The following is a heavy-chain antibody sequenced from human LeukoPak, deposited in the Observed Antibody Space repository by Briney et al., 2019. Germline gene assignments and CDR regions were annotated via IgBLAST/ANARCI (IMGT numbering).Heavy chain of an antibody. V-gene: IGHV4-39*01. CDR3: ARLFRRIVAPDY. D-gene: IGHD5-12*01. J-gene: IGHJ4*02. Sequence: SETLSLTCTVSGGSISSSSYYWGWIRQPPGKGLEWIGSIYYSGSTYYNPSLKSRVTISVDTSKNQFSLKLSSVTAADTAVYYCARLFRRIVAPDYWGQGTLVSVSS. CDR2: IYYSGST. CDR1: GGSISSSSYY.